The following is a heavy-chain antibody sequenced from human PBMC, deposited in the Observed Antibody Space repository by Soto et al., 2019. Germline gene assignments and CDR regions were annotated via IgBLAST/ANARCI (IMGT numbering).Heavy chain of an antibody. V-gene: IGHV1-69*08. CDR2: IIPIPDIT. CDR1: GGTFSTYI. D-gene: IGHD3-3*01. J-gene: IGHJ3*01. CDR3: ARERITTRGDAFDL. Sequence: QVQLVQSGAEVRKPGSSVKVSCKAPGGTFSTYIISWVRQAPGQGLEWMGRIIPIPDITNYAQKFQGRVTLPADRSTSTAYMELTSLKSEDTAVYYCARERITTRGDAFDLWGQGTMVTVSS.